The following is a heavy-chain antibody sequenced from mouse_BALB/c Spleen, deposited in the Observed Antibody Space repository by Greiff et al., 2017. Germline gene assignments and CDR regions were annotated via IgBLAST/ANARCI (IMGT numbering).Heavy chain of an antibody. Sequence: QVQLQQPGAELVRPGASVKLSCKASGYTFASYWINWVKQRPGQGLEWIGNIYPSDSYTNYNQKFKDKATLTVDKSSSTAYMQLSSPTSEDSAVYYCTRWGTGALDYWGQGTTLTVSS. D-gene: IGHD4-1*01. CDR3: TRWGTGALDY. V-gene: IGHV1-69*02. CDR1: GYTFASYW. CDR2: IYPSDSYT. J-gene: IGHJ2*01.